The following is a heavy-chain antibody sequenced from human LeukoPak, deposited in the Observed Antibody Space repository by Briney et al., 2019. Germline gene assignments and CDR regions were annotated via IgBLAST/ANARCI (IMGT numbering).Heavy chain of an antibody. V-gene: IGHV3-30-3*01. D-gene: IGHD1-26*01. CDR3: ARGSGSYWAPDY. J-gene: IGHJ4*02. Sequence: PGRPLRLSCAASGFTFSSYAMHWVRQAPGRGLEWVAAISHDESNKYYADSVKGRFTVSRDKSKNTLYLQMNSLRAEDTAVYYCARGSGSYWAPDYWGQGTLVTVSS. CDR1: GFTFSSYA. CDR2: ISHDESNK.